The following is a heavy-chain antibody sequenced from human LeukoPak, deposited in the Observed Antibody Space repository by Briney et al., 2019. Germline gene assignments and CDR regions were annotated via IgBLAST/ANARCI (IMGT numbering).Heavy chain of an antibody. D-gene: IGHD6-13*01. CDR3: ARKDSSSWFRGHYYYYGMDV. CDR2: MNPNSGNT. Sequence: ASVKVSCKASGYTFTSYDINWVRQATGQGLEWMGWMNPNSGNTGYAQKFQGRVTMTRDTSTSTVYMELSSLRSEDTAVYYCARKDSSSWFRGHYYYYGMDVWGQGTTVTVSS. V-gene: IGHV1-8*01. CDR1: GYTFTSYD. J-gene: IGHJ6*02.